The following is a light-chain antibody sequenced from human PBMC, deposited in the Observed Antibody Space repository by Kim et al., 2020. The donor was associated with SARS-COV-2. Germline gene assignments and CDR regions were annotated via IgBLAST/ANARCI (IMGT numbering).Light chain of an antibody. CDR1: QTINNR. J-gene: IGKJ1*01. CDR3: QQSNNWPPLT. CDR2: DAT. Sequence: SPGERATLSCRASQTINNRLVWYQQKPGQAPRLLIYDATTRATGIPARFSGSGSETDFTLTINGLQSEDFAVYYCQQSNNWPPLTFGQGTKVDIK. V-gene: IGKV3-15*01.